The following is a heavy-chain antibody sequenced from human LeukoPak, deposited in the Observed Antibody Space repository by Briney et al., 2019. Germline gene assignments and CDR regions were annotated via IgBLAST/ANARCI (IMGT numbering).Heavy chain of an antibody. D-gene: IGHD2-15*01. Sequence: SETLSLTCAVYGGSFSSSSHYWNWIRQPPGKGLEWIGSIYYSGSTNYNPSLQSRVTISVDTSKNQFSLRLSSVTAADTAMYYCARRDCSGGSCYFQPWGQGTLVTVSS. CDR1: GGSFSSSSHY. V-gene: IGHV4-39*01. J-gene: IGHJ1*01. CDR3: ARRDCSGGSCYFQP. CDR2: IYYSGST.